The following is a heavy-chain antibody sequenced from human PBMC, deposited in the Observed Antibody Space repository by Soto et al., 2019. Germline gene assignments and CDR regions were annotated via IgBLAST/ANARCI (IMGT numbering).Heavy chain of an antibody. CDR1: GGTFSSYA. V-gene: IGHV1-69*13. CDR2: IIPIFGTA. D-gene: IGHD4-17*01. CDR3: ARDGPPYGDYVYYYGMDV. J-gene: IGHJ6*02. Sequence: SVKVSCKASGGTFSSYAISWVRQAPGQGLEWMGGIIPIFGTANYAQKFQGRVTITADESTSTAYMELSSLRSEDTAVYYCARDGPPYGDYVYYYGMDVWGQGTTVTVSS.